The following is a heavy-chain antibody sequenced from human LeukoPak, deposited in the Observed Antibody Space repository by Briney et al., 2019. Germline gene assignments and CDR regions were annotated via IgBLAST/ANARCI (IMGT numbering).Heavy chain of an antibody. CDR3: ARXXQAVGATGFGY. CDR1: GGTFSSYA. J-gene: IGHJ4*02. CDR2: IIPILGIA. V-gene: IGHV1-69*04. D-gene: IGHD1-26*01. Sequence: SVKVSCKASGGTFSSYAISWVRQAPGQGLEWMGRIIPILGIANYAQKFQGRVTITADKSTSTAYMELSSLRSEDTAVYYCARXXQAVGATGFGYWGQGTLVTVSS.